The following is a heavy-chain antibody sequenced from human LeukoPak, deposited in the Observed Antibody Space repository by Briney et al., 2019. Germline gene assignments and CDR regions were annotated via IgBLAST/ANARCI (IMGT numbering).Heavy chain of an antibody. V-gene: IGHV1-2*02. CDR1: GYTFTGYY. Sequence: ASVKVSCKASGYTFTGYYMHWVRQAPGQGLEWRGWINPNSGGTNYAQKFQGRVTMTRDTSISTAYMELSRLRSDDTAVYYCARVGSSGYASGFDPWGQGTLVTVSS. CDR2: INPNSGGT. D-gene: IGHD6-19*01. J-gene: IGHJ5*02. CDR3: ARVGSSGYASGFDP.